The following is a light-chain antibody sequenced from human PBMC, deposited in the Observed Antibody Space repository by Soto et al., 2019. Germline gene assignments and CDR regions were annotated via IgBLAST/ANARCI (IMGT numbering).Light chain of an antibody. CDR3: QQYNGYSTWT. V-gene: IGKV1D-16*01. CDR1: QDVGKW. Sequence: DIQMTQSPPSVSASVGDRVTITCRASQDVGKWLAWYQQKPGKAPTLLIHGASSLQRGVPSRFSGSGSGTEFTLTISSLQPDDFATYYCQQYNGYSTWTFGQGTKVDI. J-gene: IGKJ1*01. CDR2: GAS.